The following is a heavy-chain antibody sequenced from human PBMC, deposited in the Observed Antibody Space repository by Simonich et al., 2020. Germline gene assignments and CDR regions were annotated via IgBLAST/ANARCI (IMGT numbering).Heavy chain of an antibody. CDR1: GGSISSYY. J-gene: IGHJ4*02. Sequence: QVQLQESGPGLVKPSETLSLTCTVSGGSISSYYWSWIRQPPGKGLEWIGSIYYSGRTTYNPSLKSRVTISVATSKNQFSRKLSSVTAADTAVYYCARLPDYWGQGTLVTVSS. V-gene: IGHV4-59*08. CDR2: IYYSGRT. CDR3: ARLPDY.